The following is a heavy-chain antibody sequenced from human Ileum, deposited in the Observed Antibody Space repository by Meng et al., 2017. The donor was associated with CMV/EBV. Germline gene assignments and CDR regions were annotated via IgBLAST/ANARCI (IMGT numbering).Heavy chain of an antibody. D-gene: IGHD2/OR15-2a*01. Sequence: QVQVVQAGAERKKPGASGKVSCKASGYTFTGYYMHWGRQAPGQGLEWMGWINPNSGGTNYAQKFQSRVTMTRDTSISTAYMELSRLTSDDTAVYYCARGGQGNTAFHYWGQGTLVTVSS. V-gene: IGHV1-2*02. CDR3: ARGGQGNTAFHY. J-gene: IGHJ4*02. CDR2: INPNSGGT. CDR1: GYTFTGYY.